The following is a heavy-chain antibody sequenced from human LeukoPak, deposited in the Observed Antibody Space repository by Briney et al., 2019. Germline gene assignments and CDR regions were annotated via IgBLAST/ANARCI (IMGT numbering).Heavy chain of an antibody. CDR1: GFTFSSYA. CDR2: ISGSGGST. V-gene: IGHV3-23*01. J-gene: IGHJ5*02. Sequence: GGSLRLSCAASGFTFSSYAMSWVRQAPGKGLGWVSAISGSGGSTYYADSVKGRFTISRDNSKNTLYLQMNSLRAEDTAVYYCAKAHYGSNWFDPWGQGTLVTVSA. CDR3: AKAHYGSNWFDP. D-gene: IGHD3-10*01.